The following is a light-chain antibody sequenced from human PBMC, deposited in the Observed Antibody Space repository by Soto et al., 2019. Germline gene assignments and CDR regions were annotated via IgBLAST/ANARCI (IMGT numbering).Light chain of an antibody. CDR2: DAS. J-gene: IGKJ2*01. CDR3: QQYGPSPMYT. CDR1: QGVSSTY. V-gene: IGKV3-20*01. Sequence: EIVLTQSPGTLSLSPGERATLSCRASQGVSSTYFAWCQQKPGQAPRLLMYDASSRATGIPDRFSGSGSGTDFTLTISRLEPEDFAMYYCQQYGPSPMYTFGQGTNLEIK.